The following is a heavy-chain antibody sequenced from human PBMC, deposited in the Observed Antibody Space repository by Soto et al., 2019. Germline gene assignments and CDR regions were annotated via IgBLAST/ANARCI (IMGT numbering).Heavy chain of an antibody. D-gene: IGHD2-8*02. CDR1: GGSISSTNW. CDR2: IYHTGST. J-gene: IGHJ5*02. Sequence: QVQLRESGPGPVKPSGTLSLSCTVSGGSISSTNWWTWVRQSPGKGLEWIGEIYHTGSTTYNPSLRGRVTMSVDKSNIQFSLKLRYVTAADTAVYYCATLPPRIELAVLPIPTWGQGTLVTVSA. CDR3: ATLPPRIELAVLPIPT. V-gene: IGHV4-4*02.